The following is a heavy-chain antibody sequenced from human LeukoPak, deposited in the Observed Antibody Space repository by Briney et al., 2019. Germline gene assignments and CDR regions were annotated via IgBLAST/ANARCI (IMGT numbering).Heavy chain of an antibody. CDR3: AREMEDPMVAARPRGYYFDY. J-gene: IGHJ4*02. CDR1: GFTFSSYA. CDR2: ISYDGSNK. D-gene: IGHD6-6*01. Sequence: GGSLRLSCAASGFTFSSYAMHWVRQAPGKGLEWMAVISYDGSNKYYADSVKGRFTISRDNSKNTLYLQMNSLRAEDTAVYYCAREMEDPMVAARPRGYYFDYWGQGTLVTVSS. V-gene: IGHV3-30*04.